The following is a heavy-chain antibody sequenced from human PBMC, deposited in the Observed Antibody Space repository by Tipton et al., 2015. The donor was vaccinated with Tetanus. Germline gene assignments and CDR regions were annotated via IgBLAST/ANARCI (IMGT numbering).Heavy chain of an antibody. Sequence: LSLTCTVSGDSVSTGNFYWSWIRQPPGKGLEWVASISSTTAYIDYADSVKGRFTISRDNAKNSVYLRMNSLRGEDTAVYYCAKALGSSAWYGTWGQGTLVTVSS. CDR1: GDSVSTGNFY. CDR2: ISSTTAYI. J-gene: IGHJ5*02. V-gene: IGHV3-11*05. CDR3: AKALGSSAWYGT. D-gene: IGHD6-13*01.